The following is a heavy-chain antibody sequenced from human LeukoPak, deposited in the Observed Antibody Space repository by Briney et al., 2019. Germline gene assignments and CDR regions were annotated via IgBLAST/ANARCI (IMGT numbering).Heavy chain of an antibody. CDR2: IKQDGSEK. Sequence: GGSLRLSCAASGFTFSNYWMIWVRHAPGKGLEGVGNIKQDGSEKRYADSVRGRFSISRDNAQTSLYLQMNSLRAEDTAVYYCARASDPWLQLTWGQGTLVTVSS. CDR3: ARASDPWLQLT. CDR1: GFTFSNYW. J-gene: IGHJ5*02. D-gene: IGHD5-24*01. V-gene: IGHV3-7*05.